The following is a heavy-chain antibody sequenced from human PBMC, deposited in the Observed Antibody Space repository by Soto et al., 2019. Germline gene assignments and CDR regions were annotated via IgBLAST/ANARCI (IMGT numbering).Heavy chain of an antibody. CDR1: CFSISSHY. CDR3: ARIQLERRNYFYGMDV. J-gene: IGHJ6*02. V-gene: IGHV4-4*07. CDR2: IYTTGSS. Sequence: SDTLSLTCPVSCFSISSHYWRWIRQPAGKGLEWIGRIYTTGSSNYNPSLKSRVTMSVDTSKNQFSLKLSSVTAADTAVYYCARIQLERRNYFYGMDVWGQGTTVTVS. D-gene: IGHD1-1*01.